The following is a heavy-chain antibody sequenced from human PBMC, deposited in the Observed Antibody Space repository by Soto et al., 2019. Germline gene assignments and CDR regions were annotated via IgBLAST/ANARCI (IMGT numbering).Heavy chain of an antibody. D-gene: IGHD2-15*01. Sequence: HPGGSLRLSCAASGFTFSSYWMSWVRQAPGKGLEWVAKIKQDGSEIYYVDSVKGRFTISRDNAKNSLYLQMNTLRAEDTAVYYCARYLPLYCSGGSCYVFDYWGQGT. V-gene: IGHV3-7*02. CDR3: ARYLPLYCSGGSCYVFDY. CDR2: IKQDGSEI. J-gene: IGHJ4*02. CDR1: GFTFSSYW.